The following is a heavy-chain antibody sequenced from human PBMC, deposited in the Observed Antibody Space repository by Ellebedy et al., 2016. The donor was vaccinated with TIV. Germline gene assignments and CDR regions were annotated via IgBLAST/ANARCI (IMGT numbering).Heavy chain of an antibody. Sequence: GESLKISCAASGFTFSSYNMNWVRQAPGKGLEWVSYISGSSGSIDYADSVKGRFTISRDNAKNSLYLQMNSLRAEDMAVYYCARDFPAGVAAGYFQHWGQGTLVTVSS. J-gene: IGHJ1*01. CDR1: GFTFSSYN. CDR2: ISGSSGSI. V-gene: IGHV3-48*04. CDR3: ARDFPAGVAAGYFQH. D-gene: IGHD6-13*01.